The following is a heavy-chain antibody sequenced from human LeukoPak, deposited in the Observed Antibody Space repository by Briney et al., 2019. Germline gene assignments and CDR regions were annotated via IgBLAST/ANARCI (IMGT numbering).Heavy chain of an antibody. Sequence: SETLSLTCAVYGGSFSGYYWSWIRQPPGKGLEWIGEINHSGSTNYNPSLKSRVTISVDTSKNQFSLKLSSVTAADSAVYYCARTGYSSSSGYWGQGTLVTVSS. CDR1: GGSFSGYY. CDR2: INHSGST. D-gene: IGHD6-13*01. CDR3: ARTGYSSSSGY. J-gene: IGHJ4*02. V-gene: IGHV4-34*01.